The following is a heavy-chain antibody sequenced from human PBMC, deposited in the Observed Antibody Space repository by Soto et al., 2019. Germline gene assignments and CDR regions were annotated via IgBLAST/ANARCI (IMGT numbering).Heavy chain of an antibody. CDR2: INHSGIT. J-gene: IGHJ2*01. D-gene: IGHD4-17*01. V-gene: IGHV4-34*01. Sequence: SESLSLTCAVYGGSFSGYYWSWIRQPPGKGLEWIGEINHSGITNLNPSLKSRVSISVDTSKKQFSLKLSSVTAADTAVYFCAAHLTTTVTAYWYFDLWGRGTLVTVSS. CDR3: AAHLTTTVTAYWYFDL. CDR1: GGSFSGYY.